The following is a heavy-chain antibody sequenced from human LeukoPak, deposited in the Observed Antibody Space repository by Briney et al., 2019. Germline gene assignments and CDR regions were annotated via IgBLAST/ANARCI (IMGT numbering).Heavy chain of an antibody. V-gene: IGHV4-59*01. CDR2: IYYSGST. D-gene: IGHD2-2*01. J-gene: IGHJ2*01. CDR3: ASSPPVRGWYFDL. Sequence: SETLSLTCTVSGGSISSYYWSRIRQPPGKGLEWIGYIYYSGSTNYNPSLKSRVTISVDTSKNQFSLKLSSVTAADTAVYYCASSPPVRGWYFDLWGRGTLVTVSS. CDR1: GGSISSYY.